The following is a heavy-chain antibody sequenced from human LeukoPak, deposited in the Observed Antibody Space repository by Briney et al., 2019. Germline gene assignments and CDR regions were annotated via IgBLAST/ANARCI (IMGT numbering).Heavy chain of an antibody. V-gene: IGHV1-69*04. Sequence: EASVKVSCKASGGTFSSYAISWVRQAPGQGLEWMGRIIPILGIANYAQKFQGRVTITADKSTSTAYMELSSLRSEDTAVYYCARAPDYGDSPFWDWGQGTLVTVSS. J-gene: IGHJ4*02. CDR2: IIPILGIA. CDR1: GGTFSSYA. D-gene: IGHD4-17*01. CDR3: ARAPDYGDSPFWD.